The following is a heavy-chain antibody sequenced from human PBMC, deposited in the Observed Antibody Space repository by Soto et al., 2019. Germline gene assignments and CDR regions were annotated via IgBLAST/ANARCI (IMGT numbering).Heavy chain of an antibody. CDR2: IYYSGST. Sequence: SETLSLTCTVSGGSISSGGYYWSWIRQHPGKGLEWIGYIYYSGSTYYNPSLKSRVTISVDTSKNQFSLKLSSVTAADTAVYYCARAAPLRSGGYRNAHFLFDYWGQGTLVTVSS. CDR1: GGSISSGGYY. CDR3: ARAAPLRSGGYRNAHFLFDY. D-gene: IGHD5-12*01. J-gene: IGHJ4*02. V-gene: IGHV4-31*03.